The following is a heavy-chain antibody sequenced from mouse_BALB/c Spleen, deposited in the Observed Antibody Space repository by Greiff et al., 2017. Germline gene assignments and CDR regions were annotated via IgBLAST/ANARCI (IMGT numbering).Heavy chain of an antibody. CDR3: ARETMIKAMDY. CDR1: GYAFSSYW. CDR2: IYPGDGDT. Sequence: QVHVKQSGAELVRPGSSVKISCKASGYAFSSYWMNWVKQRPGQGLEWIGQIYPGDGDTNYNGKFKGKATLTADKSSSTAYMQLSSLTSEDSAVYFCARETMIKAMDYWGQGTSVTVSS. J-gene: IGHJ4*01. D-gene: IGHD2-4*01. V-gene: IGHV1-80*01.